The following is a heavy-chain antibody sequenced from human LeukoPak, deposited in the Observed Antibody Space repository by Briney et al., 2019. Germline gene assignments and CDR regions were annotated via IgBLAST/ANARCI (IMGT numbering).Heavy chain of an antibody. CDR3: ARDPLFGVVIHYYYYGMDV. J-gene: IGHJ6*02. V-gene: IGHV1-18*01. CDR2: ISAYNGNT. CDR1: GYTFTSYG. Sequence: ASVKVSCKASGYTFTSYGISWVRQAPGQGLEWMGWISAYNGNTNYAQKLQGRVTMTTDTSTSTAYMELRSLRSDDTAVYYCARDPLFGVVIHYYYYGMDVWGQGTTGTVSS. D-gene: IGHD3-3*01.